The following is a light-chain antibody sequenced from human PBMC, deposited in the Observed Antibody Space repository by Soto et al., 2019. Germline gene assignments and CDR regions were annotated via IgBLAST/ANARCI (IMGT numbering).Light chain of an antibody. V-gene: IGLV1-40*01. CDR3: HSYDSRLSGSV. CDR2: GNN. CDR1: NSNIGGGYD. Sequence: QSVLTQPPSVSGAPGQRVTISCTGNNSNIGGGYDVHWYQQLPGTAPKLLIYGNNNRPSGVPDRFSGSKSYASASLAITGLQSEDEADYYCHSYDSRLSGSVFGGGTKLTDL. J-gene: IGLJ2*01.